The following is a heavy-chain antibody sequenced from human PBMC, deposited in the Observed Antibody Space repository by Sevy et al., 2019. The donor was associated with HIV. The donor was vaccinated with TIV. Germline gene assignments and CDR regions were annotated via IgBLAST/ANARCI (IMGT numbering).Heavy chain of an antibody. CDR2: IIPIFGAP. CDR1: GGSFSNFA. V-gene: IGHV1-69*13. Sequence: ASVKVSCKAPGGSFSNFAYIWVRQAPGQGLEWMGMIIPIFGAPNYAQKFQDRVTITADESTNTAYMELSSLISDDTAVYYCARGYYYGSGSYYPPGYWGQGTLVTVSS. CDR3: ARGYYYGSGSYYPPGY. J-gene: IGHJ4*02. D-gene: IGHD3-10*01.